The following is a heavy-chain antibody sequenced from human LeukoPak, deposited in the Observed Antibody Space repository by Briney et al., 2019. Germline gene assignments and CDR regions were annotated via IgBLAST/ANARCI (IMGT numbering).Heavy chain of an antibody. V-gene: IGHV3-15*07. CDR2: IISKADGETI. CDR3: STLTSRGLSDS. J-gene: IGHJ4*02. CDR1: GFTFTNAW. D-gene: IGHD1-20*01. Sequence: GGSLRLSCAASGFTFTNAWMNWVRQAPGKGLEWVGRIISKADGETIDYAAPVKGRFTFSRDDSKNMLYLQMNSLKSEDTAVYYCSTLTSRGLSDSWGQGTLVTVSS.